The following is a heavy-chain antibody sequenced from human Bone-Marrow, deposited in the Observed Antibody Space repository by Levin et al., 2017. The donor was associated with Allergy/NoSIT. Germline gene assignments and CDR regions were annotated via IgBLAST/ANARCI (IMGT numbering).Heavy chain of an antibody. CDR2: IHHSETT. Sequence: SETLSLTCAVSGASISNANWWSWVRQSPGKGLEWIGEIHHSETTNINPSLESRVTISIDKSNNHLSLRLTSVTAADTAVYFCAKFSPRSPQLLCGVWDYWGQGRLVLVSS. CDR3: AKFSPRSPQLLCGVWDY. D-gene: IGHD2-2*01. CDR1: GASISNANW. J-gene: IGHJ4*02. V-gene: IGHV4-4*02.